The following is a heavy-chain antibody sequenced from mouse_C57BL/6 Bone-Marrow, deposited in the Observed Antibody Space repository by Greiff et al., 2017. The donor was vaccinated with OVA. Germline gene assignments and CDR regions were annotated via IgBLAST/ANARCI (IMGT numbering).Heavy chain of an antibody. Sequence: EVKLQESGGDLVKPGGSLKLSCAASGFTFSSYGMSWVRQTPDKRLEWVATISSGGSYTYYPDSVKGRFTISRDNAKNTLYLQMSSLKSEDTAMYYCARHGGSGYVDYWGQGTTLTVSS. D-gene: IGHD3-2*02. CDR2: ISSGGSYT. CDR1: GFTFSSYG. V-gene: IGHV5-6*01. J-gene: IGHJ2*01. CDR3: ARHGGSGYVDY.